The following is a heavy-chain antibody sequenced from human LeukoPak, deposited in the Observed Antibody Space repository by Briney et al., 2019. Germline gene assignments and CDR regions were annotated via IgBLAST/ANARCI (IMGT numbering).Heavy chain of an antibody. Sequence: GASVKVSCKTSGYGFTSYYIHWVRQSPGQGLEWMGWINPSSGGTEHAQKFQGRVTMTGDTSISTAYMELSRLRSDDTAVYYCARDRGSSWYVDYWGQGTLVTVSS. CDR2: INPSSGGT. D-gene: IGHD6-13*01. CDR3: ARDRGSSWYVDY. J-gene: IGHJ4*02. CDR1: GYGFTSYY. V-gene: IGHV1-2*02.